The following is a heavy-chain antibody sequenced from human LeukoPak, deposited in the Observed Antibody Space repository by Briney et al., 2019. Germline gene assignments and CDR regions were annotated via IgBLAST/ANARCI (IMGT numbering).Heavy chain of an antibody. CDR3: ARIRVNAFDI. D-gene: IGHD3-10*01. CDR1: GGSISSYY. V-gene: IGHV4-59*01. CDR2: IYYSGST. Sequence: SETLSLTCTVSGGSISSYYWSWIRQPPGEGLEWIGYIYYSGSTNYNPSLKSRVTISVDTSKNQFSLKLSSVTAADTAVYYCARIRVNAFDIWGQGTMVTVSS. J-gene: IGHJ3*02.